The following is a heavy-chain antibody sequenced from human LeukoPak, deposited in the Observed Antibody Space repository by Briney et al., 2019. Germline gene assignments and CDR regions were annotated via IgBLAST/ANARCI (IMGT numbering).Heavy chain of an antibody. Sequence: GGSLRLSCAASGFTFSSYCMNWVRQAPGKGLEWVSSISSSSSYIYYADSVKGRFTISRDNAKNSLYLQMNSLRAEDTAVYYCARAPSFYGDYVDYWGQGTLVTVSS. CDR2: ISSSSSYI. J-gene: IGHJ4*02. V-gene: IGHV3-21*01. CDR1: GFTFSSYC. D-gene: IGHD4-17*01. CDR3: ARAPSFYGDYVDY.